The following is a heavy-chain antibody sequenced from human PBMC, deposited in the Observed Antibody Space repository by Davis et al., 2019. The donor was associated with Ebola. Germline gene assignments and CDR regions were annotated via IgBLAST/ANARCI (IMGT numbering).Heavy chain of an antibody. CDR1: GGSISSYY. D-gene: IGHD6-19*01. J-gene: IGHJ5*02. V-gene: IGHV4-59*01. CDR3: TRSVAVLNWFDP. CDR2: IDHSGST. Sequence: PSETLSLTCTVSGGSISSYYWSWVRQPPGKRLEWIGYIDHSGSTKYNPSLKSRVTISVDTSKNQFFLKLTSVTAADTAVYYCTRSVAVLNWFDPWGQGTLVTVSS.